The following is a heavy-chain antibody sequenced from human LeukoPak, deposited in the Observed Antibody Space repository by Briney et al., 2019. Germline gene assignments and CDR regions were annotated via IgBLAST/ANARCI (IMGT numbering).Heavy chain of an antibody. CDR3: ARDSDSGFQ. V-gene: IGHV4-39*02. J-gene: IGHJ4*02. CDR2: IDNRGST. Sequence: PSETLSLTCTVSGASIRSGDYYWSWIRQPPGEGLDWIGEIDNRGSTQYKPSLRSRGIISIDTSGNHFSLKLTSVTAADTAVYFCARDSDSGFQWGQGMLVTVSS. CDR1: GASIRSGDYY. D-gene: IGHD3-10*01.